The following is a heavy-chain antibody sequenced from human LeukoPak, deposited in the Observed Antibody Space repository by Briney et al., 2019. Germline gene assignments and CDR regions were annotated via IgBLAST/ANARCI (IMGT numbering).Heavy chain of an antibody. CDR1: GLTFSSYW. CDR2: IKQDGSEK. Sequence: PGGSLRLSCAASGLTFSSYWMSWVRQAPGKGLEWVANIKQDGSEKYYVDSVKGRFTISRDNAKNSLYLQMNSLRAEDTAVYYCAREGYYDTWTWGQGTLVTVSS. J-gene: IGHJ5*02. V-gene: IGHV3-7*03. D-gene: IGHD3-22*01. CDR3: AREGYYDTWT.